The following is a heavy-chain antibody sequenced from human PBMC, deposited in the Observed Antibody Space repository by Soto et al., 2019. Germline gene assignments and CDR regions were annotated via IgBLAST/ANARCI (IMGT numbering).Heavy chain of an antibody. CDR2: ISPNGGNT. D-gene: IGHD6-6*01. CDR3: ARDEVYSSSSSDY. J-gene: IGHJ4*02. V-gene: IGHV1-18*04. Sequence: GASVKVSCEASGYTFTSDYINWVRQAPGQGLEWMGRISPNGGNTSYAQKLQGRVTMTTDTSTSTAYMELRSLRSDDTAVYYCARDEVYSSSSSDYWGQGTLVTVSS. CDR1: GYTFTSDY.